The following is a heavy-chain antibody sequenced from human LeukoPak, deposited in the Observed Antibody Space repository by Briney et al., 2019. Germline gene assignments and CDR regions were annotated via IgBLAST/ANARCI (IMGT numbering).Heavy chain of an antibody. V-gene: IGHV5-51*01. J-gene: IGHJ4*02. CDR1: GYSFTTHW. CDR2: IYPGDSDT. Sequence: GESLKISCQGSGYSFTTHWIGWVRQMPGKGLECMGIIYPGDSDTRYSPSFQGQVTISADKSISTAYLQWITLEASDTTMYYCARHIYYYDSSGPPDYWGQGTLVTVSS. CDR3: ARHIYYYDSSGPPDY. D-gene: IGHD3-22*01.